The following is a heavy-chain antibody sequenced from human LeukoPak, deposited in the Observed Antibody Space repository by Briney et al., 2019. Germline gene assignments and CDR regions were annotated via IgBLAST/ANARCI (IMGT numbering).Heavy chain of an antibody. V-gene: IGHV3-23*01. CDR3: TKDFQSSPGNWFDS. CDR1: GFMFSSYA. CDR2: ISGSGSGT. J-gene: IGHJ5*01. Sequence: GGSLRLPCAASGFMFSSYAMSWVRQAPGQGLEWVSAISGSGSGTYYADSVKGRFTISRDNSNNMLYLQMNSLRVEDTAVYYCTKDFQSSPGNWFDSWGQETLVTVSS.